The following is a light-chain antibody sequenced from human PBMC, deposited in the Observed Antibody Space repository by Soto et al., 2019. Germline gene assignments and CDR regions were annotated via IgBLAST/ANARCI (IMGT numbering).Light chain of an antibody. Sequence: DIQMTQSPSSLSASVGDTVTITCWASQSVSTWLAWYQQKPGKAPKLLIYDASKLESGVPSRFSGSGSGTELTLTISVLQAEDSATYYCQQYNSYSPTFGQGTTVEV. J-gene: IGKJ1*01. CDR1: QSVSTW. CDR3: QQYNSYSPT. CDR2: DAS. V-gene: IGKV1-5*01.